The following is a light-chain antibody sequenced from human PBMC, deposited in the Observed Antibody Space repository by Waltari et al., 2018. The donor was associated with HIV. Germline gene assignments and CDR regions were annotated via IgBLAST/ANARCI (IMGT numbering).Light chain of an antibody. CDR3: QQYYSTPPYT. Sequence: DIVMTQSPDSLAVSLGERATINCKSSQSVLYSSNNKNYLAWYQQKPGQPPKRLIYWASTRESRGPDRFSGSGSGTDFALTISSLQAEDGAVYYCQQYYSTPPYTFGQGTKLEIK. CDR1: QSVLYSSNNKNY. CDR2: WAS. V-gene: IGKV4-1*01. J-gene: IGKJ2*01.